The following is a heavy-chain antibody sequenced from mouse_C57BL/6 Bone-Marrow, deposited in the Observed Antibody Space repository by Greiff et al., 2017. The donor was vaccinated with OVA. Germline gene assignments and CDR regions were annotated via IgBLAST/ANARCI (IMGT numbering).Heavy chain of an antibody. CDR1: GYTFTSYW. D-gene: IGHD2-1*01. V-gene: IGHV1-50*01. CDR2: IDPSDSYT. Sequence: QVQLQQPGAELVKPGASVKLSCKASGYTFTSYWMQWVKQRPGQGLEWIGEIDPSDSYTNYNQKFKGKATLTVDTSSSTAYMQLSSLTSEDSAVYYCARKEDGNYLDYWGQGTTLTVSS. CDR3: ARKEDGNYLDY. J-gene: IGHJ2*01.